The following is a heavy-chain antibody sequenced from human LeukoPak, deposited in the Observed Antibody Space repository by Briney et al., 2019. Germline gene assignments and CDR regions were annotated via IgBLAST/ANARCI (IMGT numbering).Heavy chain of an antibody. Sequence: SETLSLTCIVSGGSTRGYYWSWIRQPPGKGPEWIGYIYYSGSTKYNPSLTSRVTISGDTSERQFSLKLSSVTAADTAAYYCARHMTVTYDAFDIWGQGTMVTVSS. J-gene: IGHJ3*02. D-gene: IGHD3-22*01. CDR1: GGSTRGYY. CDR3: ARHMTVTYDAFDI. CDR2: IYYSGST. V-gene: IGHV4-59*08.